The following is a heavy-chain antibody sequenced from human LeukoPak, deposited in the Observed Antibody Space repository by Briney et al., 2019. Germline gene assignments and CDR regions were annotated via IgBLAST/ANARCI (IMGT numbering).Heavy chain of an antibody. V-gene: IGHV3-33*01. D-gene: IGHD3-10*01. Sequence: GRSLRLSCAASGFTFSDHGMHWVRQAPGKGLEWVAIIWYNGSKKYYAESVKGRFTISRDHSKNTLYLQMSSLRAEDTAVYYCARDPYGSGDGYFDYWGQGTLVTVSS. CDR3: ARDPYGSGDGYFDY. CDR1: GFTFSDHG. CDR2: IWYNGSKK. J-gene: IGHJ4*02.